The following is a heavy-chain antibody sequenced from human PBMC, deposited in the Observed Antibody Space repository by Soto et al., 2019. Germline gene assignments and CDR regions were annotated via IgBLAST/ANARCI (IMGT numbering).Heavy chain of an antibody. CDR2: ISYDGGNA. D-gene: IGHD3-3*01. Sequence: QVQLVESGGGVVQPGGSLRLSCAGSGFSFSNHVMHWVRQAPGKGLEWVAVISYDGGNAYYAESVKGRFTVSRDNSKNTMYIEMSSVRGDDTAVYYCARDLTVFGVLNGDSPMDVWGQRTTVTVSS. CDR1: GFSFSNHV. J-gene: IGHJ6*02. V-gene: IGHV3-30*03. CDR3: ARDLTVFGVLNGDSPMDV.